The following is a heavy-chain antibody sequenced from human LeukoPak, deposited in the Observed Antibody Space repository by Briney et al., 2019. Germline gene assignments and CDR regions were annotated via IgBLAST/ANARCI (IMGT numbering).Heavy chain of an antibody. D-gene: IGHD3-22*01. CDR3: ARLTYDSSGYYSDAFDI. V-gene: IGHV4-4*09. CDR2: IYTSGST. J-gene: IGHJ3*02. Sequence: PSETLSLTCTVSGGSISSYYWSWIRQPPGKGLEWIGYIYTSGSTNYNPSLKSRVTISVDTSKNQFSLKLSSVTAADTAVYYCARLTYDSSGYYSDAFDIWGQGTMVTVSS. CDR1: GGSISSYY.